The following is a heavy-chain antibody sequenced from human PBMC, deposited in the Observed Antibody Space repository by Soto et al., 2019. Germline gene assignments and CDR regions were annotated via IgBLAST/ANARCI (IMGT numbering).Heavy chain of an antibody. CDR1: GYTFTGYY. CDR2: INPNSGGT. Sequence: QVQLVQSGAEVKKPGASVTVSCKASGYTFTGYYMHWVRHAPGQGLEWMVWINPNSGGTNYAQKFQGWVTMTRDTSISTDYMELSRLRSDDTAVYYCARSTTGGAFDIWGQGTMVTVSS. CDR3: ARSTTGGAFDI. D-gene: IGHD2-8*02. J-gene: IGHJ3*02. V-gene: IGHV1-2*04.